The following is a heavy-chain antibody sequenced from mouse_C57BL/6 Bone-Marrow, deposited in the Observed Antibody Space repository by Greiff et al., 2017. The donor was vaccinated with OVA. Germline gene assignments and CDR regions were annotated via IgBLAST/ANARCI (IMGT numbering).Heavy chain of an antibody. CDR2: ISDGGSYT. J-gene: IGHJ4*01. CDR1: GFTFSSYA. V-gene: IGHV5-4*01. Sequence: DVHLVESGGGLVKPGGSLKLSCAASGFTFSSYAMSWVRQTPEKRLEWVATISDGGSYTYYPDNVKGRFTISRDNAKNNLYLQMSHLKSEDTAMYYCARGPYAFYAMDYWGQGTSVTVSS. CDR3: ARGPYAFYAMDY. D-gene: IGHD6-5*01.